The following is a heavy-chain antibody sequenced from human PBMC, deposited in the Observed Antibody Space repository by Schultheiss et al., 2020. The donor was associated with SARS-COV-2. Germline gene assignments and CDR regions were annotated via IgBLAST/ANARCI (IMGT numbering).Heavy chain of an antibody. Sequence: SETLSLTCAVYGGSFSGYYWSWIRQPPGKGLEWIGSIYYSGSTYYNPSLKSRVTISVDTSKNQFSLKLSSVTAADTAVYYCATGSGGIWGQGTTVTVSS. CDR2: IYYSGST. CDR1: GGSFSGYY. V-gene: IGHV4-34*01. D-gene: IGHD3-10*01. J-gene: IGHJ6*02. CDR3: ATGSGGI.